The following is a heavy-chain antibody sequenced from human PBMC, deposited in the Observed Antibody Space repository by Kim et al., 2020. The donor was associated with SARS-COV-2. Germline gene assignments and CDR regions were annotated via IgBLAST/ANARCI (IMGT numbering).Heavy chain of an antibody. CDR1: GDSISTSSDY. CDR2: VYSSGST. CDR3: ARCRRSGLYYIDF. D-gene: IGHD6-19*01. V-gene: IGHV4-39*01. Sequence: SETLSLTCTVSGDSISTSSDYWGWIRQPPGKGLEWIGSVYSSGSTYYNPSLKSGVTVSVDTSKSQFSLRLTSVTATDTAVYYCARCRRSGLYYIDFWGQGTQVTVSS. J-gene: IGHJ4*02.